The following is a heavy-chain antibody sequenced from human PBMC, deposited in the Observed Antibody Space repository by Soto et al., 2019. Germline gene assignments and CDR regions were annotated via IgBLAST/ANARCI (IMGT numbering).Heavy chain of an antibody. D-gene: IGHD6-13*01. V-gene: IGHV1-18*04. CDR1: GYTFTSYG. CDR2: ISADSGET. Sequence: ASGKVSCKASGYTFTSYGFNWVRQAPGQGLEWVGWISADSGETTYAQNFHGRVTMTTDASTTTAYMELRSLRSDDTAVYYCARGISSTWAKGWLDPWGQGTLVTVSS. CDR3: ARGISSTWAKGWLDP. J-gene: IGHJ5*02.